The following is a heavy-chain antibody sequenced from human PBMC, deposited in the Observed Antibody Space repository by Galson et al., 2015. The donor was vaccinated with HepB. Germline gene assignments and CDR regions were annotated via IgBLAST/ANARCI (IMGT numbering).Heavy chain of an antibody. J-gene: IGHJ1*01. CDR3: ADLVRGRNGEYFRH. CDR2: ITDSGDNT. Sequence: LRLSCAASGFTFSSYAMTWVRQAPGKGLEWVSVITDSGDNTYDADSVKGRFTISRDNSKNTLYLQMNSLRAEDTAVYYCADLVRGRNGEYFRHWGQGTLVTVSS. CDR1: GFTFSSYA. V-gene: IGHV3-23*01. D-gene: IGHD3-10*01.